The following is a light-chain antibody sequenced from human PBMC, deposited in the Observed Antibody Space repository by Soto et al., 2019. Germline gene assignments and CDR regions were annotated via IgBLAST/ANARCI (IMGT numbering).Light chain of an antibody. J-gene: IGKJ1*01. CDR3: QQSFSAPWT. Sequence: DIQMTQSPSSLSASAGDRVTITCRASQSISSYLNWYQQKPGKVPKLLIYAASSLQGGVPSRFSGSGSGTDFTLTISSLQPEDFATYYCQQSFSAPWTVGQGTKVDIK. CDR2: AAS. V-gene: IGKV1-39*01. CDR1: QSISSY.